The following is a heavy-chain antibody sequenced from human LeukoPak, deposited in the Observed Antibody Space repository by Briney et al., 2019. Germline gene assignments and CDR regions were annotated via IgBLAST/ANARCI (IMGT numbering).Heavy chain of an antibody. Sequence: PGGSPRLSCAASGFTFSDYDMHWVRQATGKGLEWVSAIGTAGDTYYTGSVKGRFTISRENAKNSLYLQMNSLRAGHTAVYYCARVAKERVGGVYYFDYWGQGTLVTVSS. D-gene: IGHD1-1*01. V-gene: IGHV3-13*01. CDR2: IGTAGDT. CDR1: GFTFSDYD. CDR3: ARVAKERVGGVYYFDY. J-gene: IGHJ4*02.